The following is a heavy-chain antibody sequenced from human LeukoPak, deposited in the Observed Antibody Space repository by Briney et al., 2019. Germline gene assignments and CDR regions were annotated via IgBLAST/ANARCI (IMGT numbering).Heavy chain of an antibody. CDR3: ARRHSGYDFGVFDY. J-gene: IGHJ4*02. CDR1: GGSISSYY. CDR2: IYYSGST. Sequence: PSETLSLTCTVSGGSISSYYWSWIRQPPGKGLEWIGYIYYSGSTNYNPSLKSRVTISVDTSKNQFSLILSSVTAADTAVYYCARRHSGYDFGVFDYWGQGALVTASS. D-gene: IGHD5-12*01. V-gene: IGHV4-59*08.